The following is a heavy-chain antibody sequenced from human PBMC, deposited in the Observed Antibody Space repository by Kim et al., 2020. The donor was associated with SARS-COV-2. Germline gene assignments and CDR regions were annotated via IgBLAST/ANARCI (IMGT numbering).Heavy chain of an antibody. Sequence: SVKVSCKASGGTFSSYAISWVRQAPGQGLEWMGGIIPIFGTANYAQKFQGRVTITADESTSTAYMELSSLRSEDTAVYYCARDPISYCSGGSCYFGGWFDPWGQGTLVTVSS. V-gene: IGHV1-69*13. D-gene: IGHD2-15*01. CDR1: GGTFSSYA. CDR2: IIPIFGTA. J-gene: IGHJ5*02. CDR3: ARDPISYCSGGSCYFGGWFDP.